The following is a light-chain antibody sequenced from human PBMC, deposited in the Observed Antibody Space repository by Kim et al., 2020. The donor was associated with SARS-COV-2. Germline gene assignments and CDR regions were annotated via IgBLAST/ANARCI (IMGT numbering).Light chain of an antibody. CDR3: QQYDDLRTP. CDR1: QHIRHN. CDR2: NAS. Sequence: SVGESVTSTCRASQHIRHNLNWYQQRPGKATKLLICNASNLKPAVPAMFSGSESGPHFTFTISSLQPADITTYYCQQYDDLRTPFGGGTKVDIK. J-gene: IGKJ4*01. V-gene: IGKV1-33*01.